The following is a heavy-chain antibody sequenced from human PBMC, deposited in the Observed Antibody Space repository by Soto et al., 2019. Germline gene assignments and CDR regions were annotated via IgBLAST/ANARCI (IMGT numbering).Heavy chain of an antibody. V-gene: IGHV4-59*01. Sequence: PSETLSLTCTVSGGSISSYYWSWIRQPPGKGLEWIGYIYYSGSTNYNPSLKSRVTISVDTSKNQFSLKLSSVTAADTAVYYCARVPPHYDFWSGYAAPSFDYWGQGTLVTVSS. CDR3: ARVPPHYDFWSGYAAPSFDY. CDR1: GGSISSYY. CDR2: IYYSGST. J-gene: IGHJ4*02. D-gene: IGHD3-3*01.